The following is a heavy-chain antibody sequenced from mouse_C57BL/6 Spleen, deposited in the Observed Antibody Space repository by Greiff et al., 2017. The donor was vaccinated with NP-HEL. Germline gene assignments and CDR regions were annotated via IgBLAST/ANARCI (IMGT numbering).Heavy chain of an antibody. CDR1: GYTFTDYY. D-gene: IGHD2-5*01. CDR3: ARSGYSNYVGYFDY. J-gene: IGHJ2*01. V-gene: IGHV1-76*01. CDR2: IYPGSGNT. Sequence: QVQLQQSGAELVRPGASVKLSCKASGYTFTDYYINWVKQRPGQGLEWIARIYPGSGNTYYNEKFKGKATLTAEKSSSTAYMQLSSLTSEDSAVYFCARSGYSNYVGYFDYWGQGTTLTVSS.